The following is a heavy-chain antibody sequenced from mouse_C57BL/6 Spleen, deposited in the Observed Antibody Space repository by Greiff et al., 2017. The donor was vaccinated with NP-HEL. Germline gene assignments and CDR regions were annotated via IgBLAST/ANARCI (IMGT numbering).Heavy chain of an antibody. V-gene: IGHV1-19*01. D-gene: IGHD1-1*01. CDR1: GYTFTDYY. J-gene: IGHJ4*01. CDR3: APITTVVYYYAMDY. Sequence: VQLKQSGPVLVKPGASVKMSCKASGYTFTDYYMNWVKQSHGKSLEWIGVINPYNGGTSYNQKFKGKATLTVDKSSSTAYMELNSLTSEDSAVYYCAPITTVVYYYAMDYWGQGTSVTVSS. CDR2: INPYNGGT.